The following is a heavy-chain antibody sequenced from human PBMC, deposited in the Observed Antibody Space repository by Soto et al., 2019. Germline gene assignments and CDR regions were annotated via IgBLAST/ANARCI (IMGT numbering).Heavy chain of an antibody. CDR2: INHSGST. J-gene: IGHJ6*02. CDR3: ARGRLMVYAISYYYYGMDV. CDR1: GGSFSGYY. V-gene: IGHV4-34*01. D-gene: IGHD2-8*01. Sequence: PSETLSLTCAVYGGSFSGYYWSWIRQPPGKGLEWIGEINHSGSTNYNPSLKSRVTISVDTSKNQFSPKLSSVTAADTAVYYCARGRLMVYAISYYYYGMDVWGQGTTVTVSS.